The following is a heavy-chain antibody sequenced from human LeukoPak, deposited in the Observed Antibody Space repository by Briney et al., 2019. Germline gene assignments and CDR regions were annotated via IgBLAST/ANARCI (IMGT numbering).Heavy chain of an antibody. CDR1: GVTFSNYA. J-gene: IGHJ4*02. CDR2: IGNGGST. V-gene: IGHV3-23*01. D-gene: IGHD1-26*01. Sequence: GGSLRLSCSASGVTFSNYAMTWVRQAPGKGLEWVSLIGNGGSTYYADSVKGRFTISRDNSKNTLYLQMNSLRAEDTAVYYCAKDGGSSGSYSDYWGQGTLVTVSS. CDR3: AKDGGSSGSYSDY.